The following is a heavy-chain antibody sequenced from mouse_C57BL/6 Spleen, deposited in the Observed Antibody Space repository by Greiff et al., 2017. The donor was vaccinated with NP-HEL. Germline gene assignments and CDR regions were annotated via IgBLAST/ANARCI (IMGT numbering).Heavy chain of an antibody. J-gene: IGHJ4*01. Sequence: QVQLQQPGAELVKPGASVKLSCKASGYTFTSYWMHWVKQRPGRGLEWIGRIDPNSGGTKYNEKFKSKATLTVDKPSSTAYMQLSSLTSEDSAVYYCARSGGFITTVVAHYYAMDYWGQGTSVTVSS. V-gene: IGHV1-72*01. CDR2: IDPNSGGT. CDR3: ARSGGFITTVVAHYYAMDY. D-gene: IGHD1-1*01. CDR1: GYTFTSYW.